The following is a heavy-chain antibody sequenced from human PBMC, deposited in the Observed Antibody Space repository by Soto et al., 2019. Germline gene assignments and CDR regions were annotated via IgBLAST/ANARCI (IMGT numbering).Heavy chain of an antibody. J-gene: IGHJ4*02. CDR1: GFTFSSYG. V-gene: IGHV3-33*01. CDR2: IWYDGSNK. Sequence: PGGPLRLSCAAAGFTFSSYGMHWVRQAPGKGLEWVAVIWYDGSNKYYADSVKGRFTISRDNSKNTLYLQMNSLRAEDTAVYYCAREAAGYSDYWGQGTLVTVSS. D-gene: IGHD6-13*01. CDR3: AREAAGYSDY.